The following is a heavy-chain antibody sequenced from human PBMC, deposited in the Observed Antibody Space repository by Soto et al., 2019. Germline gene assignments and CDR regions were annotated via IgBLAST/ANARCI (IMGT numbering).Heavy chain of an antibody. V-gene: IGHV1-69*01. CDR2: IIPIFGTA. D-gene: IGHD5-18*01. CDR1: GGTFSSYA. Sequence: QVQLVQSGAEVKKPGSSVKVSCKASGGTFSSYAISWVRQAPGQGLEWMGGIIPIFGTANYAQKFQGRVTITADESTSTAYMELSSLRSEDTAVYYSARGAPGYSYGSSSLTWWGQETLVTVSS. CDR3: ARGAPGYSYGSSSLTW. J-gene: IGHJ4*02.